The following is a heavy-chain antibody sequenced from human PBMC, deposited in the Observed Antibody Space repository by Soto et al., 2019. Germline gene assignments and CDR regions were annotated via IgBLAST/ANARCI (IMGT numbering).Heavy chain of an antibody. CDR2: IKQDGSEK. V-gene: IGHV3-7*05. Sequence: GGSLRLSCAASGFTFSSYWMSWVRQAPGKGLEWVANIKQDGSEKYYVDSVKGRFTISRDNAKNSLYLQMNSLRAEDTAVYYCAREYSSSWYVRYYYYYYGMDVWGQGTTVTVSS. J-gene: IGHJ6*02. D-gene: IGHD6-13*01. CDR1: GFTFSSYW. CDR3: AREYSSSWYVRYYYYYYGMDV.